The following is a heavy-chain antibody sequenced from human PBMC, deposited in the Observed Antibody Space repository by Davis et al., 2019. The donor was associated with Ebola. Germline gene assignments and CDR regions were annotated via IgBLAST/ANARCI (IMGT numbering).Heavy chain of an antibody. J-gene: IGHJ6*02. V-gene: IGHV4-31*03. Sequence: MPSETLSLTCTVSGGSISSGGYYWSWIRQHPGKGLEWIGYIYYSGSTYYNPSLKSRVTISVDTSKNQFSLKLSSVTAADTAVYYCARGRIVLVVYAPRGGYYYGMDVWGQWTTVTVSS. D-gene: IGHD2-8*02. CDR1: GGSISSGGYY. CDR2: IYYSGST. CDR3: ARGRIVLVVYAPRGGYYYGMDV.